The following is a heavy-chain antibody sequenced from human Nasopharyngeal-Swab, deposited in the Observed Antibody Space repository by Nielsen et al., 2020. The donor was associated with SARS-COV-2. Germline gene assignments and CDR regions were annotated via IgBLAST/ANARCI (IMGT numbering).Heavy chain of an antibody. V-gene: IGHV3-7*01. CDR1: GFTFSSYW. D-gene: IGHD6-13*01. CDR2: IKQDGSEK. CDR3: ASLSSSGWFFDY. Sequence: GESLKISCAASGFTFSSYWMSWVRQAPGKGLEWVANIKQDGSEKYYVDSVKGRFTISRDNAKNSLYLQVNSLRAEDTAVYYCASLSSSGWFFDYWGQGTLVTVSS. J-gene: IGHJ4*02.